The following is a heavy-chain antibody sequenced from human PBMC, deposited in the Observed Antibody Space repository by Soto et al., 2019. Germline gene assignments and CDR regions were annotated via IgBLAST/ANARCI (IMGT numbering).Heavy chain of an antibody. D-gene: IGHD3-10*01. V-gene: IGHV3-74*01. CDR3: ARDMVFWLRSAYYYGMDV. Sequence: GSLRLSCAASGFTFSSYWMHWVRQAPGKGLAWVSRINSDGSSTSYADSVKGRFTISRDNAKNTLYLQMNSLRAEDTAVYYCARDMVFWLRSAYYYGMDVWGQGTTVTVSS. J-gene: IGHJ6*02. CDR1: GFTFSSYW. CDR2: INSDGSST.